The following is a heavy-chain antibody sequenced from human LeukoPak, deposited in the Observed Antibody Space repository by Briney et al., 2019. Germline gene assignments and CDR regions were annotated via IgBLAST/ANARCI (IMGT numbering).Heavy chain of an antibody. CDR3: ARHPLDTSFFDY. D-gene: IGHD5-18*01. CDR2: IYYSGST. Sequence: SETLSLTCTVSGGSISSYYWRWIRQPRGKGVEWLGYIYYSGSTNYNPSLKSRVTISVDTSKNQFSLKLSSVTAADTAVYYCARHPLDTSFFDYWGQGTLVTVSS. CDR1: GGSISSYY. J-gene: IGHJ4*02. V-gene: IGHV4-59*08.